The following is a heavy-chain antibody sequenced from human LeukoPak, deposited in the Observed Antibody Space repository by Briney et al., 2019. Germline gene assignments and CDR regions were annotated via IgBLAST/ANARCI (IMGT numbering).Heavy chain of an antibody. J-gene: IGHJ4*02. V-gene: IGHV3-21*01. CDR3: ARQGGGGREIP. CDR2: ISSSSSYI. CDR1: GFTFSSYS. Sequence: GGSLRLSCAASGFTFSSYSMNWVRQAPGKGLEWVSSISSSSSYIYYADSVKGRFTISRDNAKNSLYLQMNSLRAEDTAVYYCARQGGGGREIPWGQGTLVTVSS. D-gene: IGHD2-15*01.